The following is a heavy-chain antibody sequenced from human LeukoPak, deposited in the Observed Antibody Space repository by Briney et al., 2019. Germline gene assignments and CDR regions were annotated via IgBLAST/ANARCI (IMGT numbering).Heavy chain of an antibody. Sequence: PGGSLRLSCAASGFTFSSYAMSWVRQAPGKGLEWASAISGSGGSTYYADSVKGRFTISRDNSKNTLYLQMNSLRAEDTAVYYCAKGSRVRILWSPTTDPLFDYWGQGTLVTVSS. J-gene: IGHJ4*02. CDR1: GFTFSSYA. D-gene: IGHD2-21*01. CDR2: ISGSGGST. CDR3: AKGSRVRILWSPTTDPLFDY. V-gene: IGHV3-23*01.